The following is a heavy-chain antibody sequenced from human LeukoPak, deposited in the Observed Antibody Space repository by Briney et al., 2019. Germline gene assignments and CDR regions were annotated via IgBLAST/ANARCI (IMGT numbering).Heavy chain of an antibody. CDR3: SRGSDESKTGDT. V-gene: IGHV4-34*01. J-gene: IGHJ5*02. D-gene: IGHD3-9*01. Sequence: HSETLSLTCALYGGSFSNYYWSWIRQPPGKGLEWIGEIHPYGFTNFNPSLKSRVSISVDTSKNQFSLKLTSVTAADTAVYYCSRGSDESKTGDTWGQGSLVTVSS. CDR2: IHPYGFT. CDR1: GGSFSNYY.